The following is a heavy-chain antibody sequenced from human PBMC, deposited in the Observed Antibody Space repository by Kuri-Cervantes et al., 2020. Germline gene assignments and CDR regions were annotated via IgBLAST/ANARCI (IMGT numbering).Heavy chain of an antibody. D-gene: IGHD3-9*01. Sequence: GESLKISCAASGFIFSSYGVHWVRQAPGKGLEWVALIWYDGSNKYYAESVKGRFTISRDNSKNTLYLQMNSLRAEDTAVYYCAKDIVALLTGPYYYYGMEVWGQGTTVTVSS. J-gene: IGHJ6*02. V-gene: IGHV3-30*02. CDR2: IWYDGSNK. CDR3: AKDIVALLTGPYYYYGMEV. CDR1: GFIFSSYG.